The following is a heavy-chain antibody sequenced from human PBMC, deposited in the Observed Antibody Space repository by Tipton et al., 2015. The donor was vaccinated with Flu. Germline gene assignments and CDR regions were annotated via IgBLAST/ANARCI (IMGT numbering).Heavy chain of an antibody. Sequence: TLSLTCTVSGGSITSYYWSWIRQPPGKGLEWIGYIFYSGSTNYNPSLKSRVAMSVDTSKNQFSLKLSSVTAADTAVYYCARGRPDYYPSVGPDDCGQGTTGAVTS. J-gene: IGHJ6*02. CDR2: IFYSGST. D-gene: IGHD3-10*01. CDR3: ARGRPDYYPSVGPDD. CDR1: GGSITSYY. V-gene: IGHV4-59*01.